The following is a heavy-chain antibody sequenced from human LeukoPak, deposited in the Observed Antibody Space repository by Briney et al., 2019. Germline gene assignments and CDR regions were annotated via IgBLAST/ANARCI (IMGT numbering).Heavy chain of an antibody. D-gene: IGHD1-1*01. CDR1: GFTFDDYA. Sequence: PGGSLRLSCAASGFTFDDYAMHWVRQAPGKGLEWVSGISWNSGSIGYADSVKGRFTISRDNAKNSLYLQMNSLRAEDTALYYCAREPHPRGLEIGAFDIWGQGTMVTVSS. CDR2: ISWNSGSI. J-gene: IGHJ3*02. V-gene: IGHV3-9*01. CDR3: AREPHPRGLEIGAFDI.